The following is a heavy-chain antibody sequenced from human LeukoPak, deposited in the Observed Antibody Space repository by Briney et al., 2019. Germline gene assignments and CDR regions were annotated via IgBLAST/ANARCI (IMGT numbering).Heavy chain of an antibody. CDR1: GYTLTYYY. V-gene: IGHV1-46*01. CDR3: ARKAGGSYRLDY. J-gene: IGHJ4*02. Sequence: ASVKVSCKASGYTLTYYYRHWARQPPGQRLEWMEIINTSGGSTSYAQKFQGRVTMTRDTSTSTVYMEVSSLRSEDTAVYYCARKAGGSYRLDYWGQGTLVTVSS. CDR2: INTSGGST. D-gene: IGHD3-10*01.